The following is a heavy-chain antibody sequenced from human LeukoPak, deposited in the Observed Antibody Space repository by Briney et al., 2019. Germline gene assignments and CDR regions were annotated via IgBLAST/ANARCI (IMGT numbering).Heavy chain of an antibody. CDR1: GFTFSSYA. Sequence: GGSLRLSCSASGFTFSSYAMHWVRQAPGKGLEYVSAISSNGGSTYYADSVKGRFTISRDNPKNTLYLQMSSLRAEDTAVYYCVTRGYYGSGSYPDAFDIWGQGTMVTVSS. CDR2: ISSNGGST. CDR3: VTRGYYGSGSYPDAFDI. V-gene: IGHV3-64D*06. D-gene: IGHD3-10*01. J-gene: IGHJ3*02.